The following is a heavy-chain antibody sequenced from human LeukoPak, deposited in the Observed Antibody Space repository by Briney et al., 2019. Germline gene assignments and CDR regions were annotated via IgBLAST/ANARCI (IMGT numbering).Heavy chain of an antibody. J-gene: IGHJ4*02. CDR2: IKSKTDGGTT. CDR3: TTDDYYDSSGYHTLGDY. D-gene: IGHD3-22*01. CDR1: GFTFSNAW. V-gene: IGHV3-15*01. Sequence: GSLRLSCAASGFTFSNAWMSWVRQAPGKGLEWVGRIKSKTDGGTTDYAAPVKGRFTISRDDSKNALYLQMNSLKTEDTAVYYCTTDDYYDSSGYHTLGDYWGQGTLVTVSS.